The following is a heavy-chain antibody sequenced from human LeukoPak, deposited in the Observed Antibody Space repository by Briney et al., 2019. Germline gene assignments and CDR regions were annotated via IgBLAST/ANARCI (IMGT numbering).Heavy chain of an antibody. CDR3: AKSASMVRGVRWGDAFDI. CDR1: GFTFSSYA. J-gene: IGHJ3*02. CDR2: ISGSGGST. V-gene: IGHV3-23*01. D-gene: IGHD3-10*01. Sequence: GGSLRLSCAASGFTFSSYAMSWVRQAPGKGLEWVSAISGSGGSTYYADSVEGRFTISRDNSKNTLYLQMNSLRAEDTAVYYCAKSASMVRGVRWGDAFDIWGQGTMVTVSS.